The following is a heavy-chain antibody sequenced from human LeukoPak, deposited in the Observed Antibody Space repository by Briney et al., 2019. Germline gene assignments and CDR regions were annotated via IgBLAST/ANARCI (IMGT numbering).Heavy chain of an antibody. CDR3: ARGGSYLSAFDI. CDR1: GFTFSSYG. Sequence: GGSLRLSCAASGFTFSSYGMHWVRQAPGKGLEWVAVISYDGSNKYYADSVKGRFTISRDNAKNTLYLQMNSLRAEDTAVCYCARGGSYLSAFDIWGQGTMVTVSS. CDR2: ISYDGSNK. J-gene: IGHJ3*02. V-gene: IGHV3-30*03. D-gene: IGHD1-26*01.